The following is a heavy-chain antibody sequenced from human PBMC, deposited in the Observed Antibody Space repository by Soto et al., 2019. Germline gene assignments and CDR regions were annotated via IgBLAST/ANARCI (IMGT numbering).Heavy chain of an antibody. D-gene: IGHD3-9*01. CDR3: TRTYYDILTGYDY. CDR2: IRSKANSYAT. V-gene: IGHV3-73*02. Sequence: VQLVESGGGLVQPGGSLKLSCAASGFTFSGSAMHWVRQASGKGLEWVGRIRSKANSYATAYAASVKGRFTISRDDSKNTAYLQMNSLKTEDTAVYYCTRTYYDILTGYDYWGQGTLVTVSS. J-gene: IGHJ4*02. CDR1: GFTFSGSA.